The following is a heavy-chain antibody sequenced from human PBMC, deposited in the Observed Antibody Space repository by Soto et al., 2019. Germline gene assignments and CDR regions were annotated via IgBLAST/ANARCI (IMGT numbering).Heavy chain of an antibody. CDR2: ISAYNGNT. CDR1: GYTFTSYG. V-gene: IGHV1-18*01. Sequence: QVQLVQSGAEVKKPGASVKVSCKASGYTFTSYGIIWVRQAPGQGLEWMGWISAYNGNTNYAQKLQGRVTMTTDTSTSTAYMELRSLGSDDTAVYYCARATYCSGGSCYGWAPDAFDIWGQGTMVTVSS. J-gene: IGHJ3*02. D-gene: IGHD2-15*01. CDR3: ARATYCSGGSCYGWAPDAFDI.